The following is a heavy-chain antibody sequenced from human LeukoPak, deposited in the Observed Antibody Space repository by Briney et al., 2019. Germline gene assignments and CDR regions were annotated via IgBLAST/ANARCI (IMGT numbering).Heavy chain of an antibody. CDR3: ARGFQPGIAARSDFDY. CDR1: GFTFSSYW. Sequence: GGSLRLSCAASGFTFSSYWMHWVRQAPGKGLVWVSRINSDGSSTSYADSVKGRFTISRDNAKNTLYLQMNSLGAEDTAVYYCARGFQPGIAARSDFDYWGQGTLVTVSS. V-gene: IGHV3-74*01. D-gene: IGHD6-13*01. J-gene: IGHJ4*02. CDR2: INSDGSST.